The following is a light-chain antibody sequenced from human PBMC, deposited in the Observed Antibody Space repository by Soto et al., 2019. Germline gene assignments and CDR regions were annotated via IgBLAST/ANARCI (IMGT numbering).Light chain of an antibody. CDR3: CSYAGSYV. CDR2: DVS. J-gene: IGLJ1*01. CDR1: SSDVGGYNY. V-gene: IGLV2-11*01. Sequence: QSVLTQPRSVSGSPGQSVTISCTGTSSDVGGYNYVSWYQQHPGKAPKLMIYDVSKRPSGVPDRFSGSKSGNTASLTISGLQAEDEADYYCCSYAGSYVFGTGTKLTV.